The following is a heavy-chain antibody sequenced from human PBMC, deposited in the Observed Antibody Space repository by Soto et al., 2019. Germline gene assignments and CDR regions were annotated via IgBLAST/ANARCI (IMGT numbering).Heavy chain of an antibody. V-gene: IGHV1-8*02. D-gene: IGHD3-10*01. CDR3: TRAYGAETFDF. J-gene: IGHJ5*01. CDR2: MSPNSGNT. CDR1: GYTFNNYD. Sequence: ASVKVSCKASGYTFNNYDIHWVRQAPGHGLEWMGWMSPNSGNTGYAQNFRGRVTMTQNTAIGTAYMELRSLRSDDTATYYCTRAYGAETFDFWGQGTRGTVSS.